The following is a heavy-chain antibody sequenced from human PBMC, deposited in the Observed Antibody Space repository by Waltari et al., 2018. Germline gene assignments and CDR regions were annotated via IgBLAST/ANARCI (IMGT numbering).Heavy chain of an antibody. CDR2: IIPIFGIA. D-gene: IGHD4-17*01. J-gene: IGHJ4*02. Sequence: GQLVQSGAEVKKPGSSVKVSCKASGGTFSSYAYSRGRQAPGQGLEWMGGIIPIFGIANYAQKFQGRVTITADESTSTAYMELSSLGSEDTAVYYCARRHGDYSFDYWGQGTLVTVSS. CDR3: ARRHGDYSFDY. V-gene: IGHV1-69*01. CDR1: GGTFSSYA.